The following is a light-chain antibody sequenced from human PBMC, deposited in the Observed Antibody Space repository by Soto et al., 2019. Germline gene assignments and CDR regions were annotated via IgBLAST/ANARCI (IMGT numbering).Light chain of an antibody. CDR2: DAI. CDR3: QQRTNWPTST. V-gene: IGKV3-11*01. Sequence: EIVLTQSPATLSLSPGERATLSCRASQNVRSYLAWYQQKPGQAPRLLIHDAISRATDIPARFSGSGSGTDFTLTISSLEPEDFAVYYCQQRTNWPTSTFGQGTRLEIK. CDR1: QNVRSY. J-gene: IGKJ5*01.